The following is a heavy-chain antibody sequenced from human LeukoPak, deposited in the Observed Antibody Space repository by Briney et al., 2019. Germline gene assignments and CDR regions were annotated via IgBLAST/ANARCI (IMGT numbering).Heavy chain of an antibody. CDR2: IIPIFGTA. D-gene: IGHD2-15*01. CDR3: LGYCSGGSCYSPYYFDY. CDR1: GGTFSSYA. J-gene: IGHJ4*02. Sequence: GASVKVSCKASGGTFSSYAISWVRQAPGQGLEWMGGIIPIFGTANYAQKFQGRVTITADESTSTAYMELSSLRSEDTAVYYCLGYCSGGSCYSPYYFDYWGQGTLVTVSS. V-gene: IGHV1-69*13.